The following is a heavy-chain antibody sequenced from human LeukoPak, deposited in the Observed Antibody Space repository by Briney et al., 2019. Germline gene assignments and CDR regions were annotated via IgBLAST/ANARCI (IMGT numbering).Heavy chain of an antibody. CDR3: ARAVGDYGDYYFDY. CDR2: IYYSGST. V-gene: IGHV4-59*01. CDR1: GGSISSYY. D-gene: IGHD4-17*01. Sequence: SETLSLTCTVSGGSISSYYWTWIRQPPGKGLEWIGYIYYSGSTDYNPSLKSRVTISVDTSKNQFSLKLSSVTAADTAVYYCARAVGDYGDYYFDYWGQGTLVTVSS. J-gene: IGHJ4*02.